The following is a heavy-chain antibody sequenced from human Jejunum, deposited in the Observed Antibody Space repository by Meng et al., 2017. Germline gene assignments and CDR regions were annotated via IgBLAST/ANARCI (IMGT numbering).Heavy chain of an antibody. Sequence: SETLSLTCTVSGYSISGGSYWGWIRQSPGRGLEWIGSIYPTERTYYESTYYNPSLKSRLTISIDTSKNQFSLKLGSVTAADTAVYYCGRSSSSQYFIDYWGQGTLVTVSS. J-gene: IGHJ4*02. V-gene: IGHV4-38-2*02. CDR2: IYPTERTYYEST. CDR3: GRSSSSQYFIDY. D-gene: IGHD6-13*01. CDR1: GYSISGGSY.